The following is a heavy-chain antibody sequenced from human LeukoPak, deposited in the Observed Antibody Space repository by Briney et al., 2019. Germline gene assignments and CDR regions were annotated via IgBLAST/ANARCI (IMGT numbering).Heavy chain of an antibody. D-gene: IGHD1-26*01. Sequence: GGSLRLSCAASGFTFSSYSMNWVRQAPGKGLECVSLISTGGGSTYYADSVKGRFTISRDNSKNILYLQMNTLRAEDTAVYYCAKGLLYSGSYYGDNFDFWGQGTLVTVSS. CDR3: AKGLLYSGSYYGDNFDF. V-gene: IGHV3-23*01. CDR2: ISTGGGST. CDR1: GFTFSSYS. J-gene: IGHJ4*02.